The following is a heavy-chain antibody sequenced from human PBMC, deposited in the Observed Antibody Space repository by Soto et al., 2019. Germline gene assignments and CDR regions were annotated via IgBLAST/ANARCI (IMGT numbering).Heavy chain of an antibody. Sequence: GGSLRLSCTASGFTFGDYAMSWFRQAPGKGLEWVGFIRSKAYGGTTEYAASVKGRFTISRDDSKSIAYLQMNSLKTEDTAVYYCTTLTDDFWSGYYFPDVWGKGTTVTVSS. CDR2: IRSKAYGGTT. D-gene: IGHD3-3*01. CDR1: GFTFGDYA. J-gene: IGHJ6*04. V-gene: IGHV3-49*03. CDR3: TTLTDDFWSGYYFPDV.